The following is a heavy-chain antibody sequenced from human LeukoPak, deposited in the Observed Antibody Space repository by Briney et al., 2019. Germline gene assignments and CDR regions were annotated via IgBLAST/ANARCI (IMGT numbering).Heavy chain of an antibody. Sequence: SETLSLTCTVSGGSISSSSYYWGWIRQPPGKGLEWIGSIYYSGSTYYNPSLKSRVTISVDTSKNQFSLKLSSVTAADTAVYYCARQVTIIVVVIDKTDYWGQGTLVTVSS. CDR1: GGSISSSSYY. J-gene: IGHJ4*02. V-gene: IGHV4-39*01. D-gene: IGHD3-22*01. CDR2: IYYSGST. CDR3: ARQVTIIVVVIDKTDY.